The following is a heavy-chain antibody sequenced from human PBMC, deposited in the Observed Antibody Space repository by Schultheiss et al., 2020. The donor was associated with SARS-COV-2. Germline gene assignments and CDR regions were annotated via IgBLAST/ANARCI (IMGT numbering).Heavy chain of an antibody. J-gene: IGHJ4*02. D-gene: IGHD2-2*01. CDR1: GGSISSSSYY. Sequence: SETLSLTCTVSGGSISSSSYYWGWIRQHPGKGLEWIGHISSSGNTFDNPSLKSRVTISVDTSKNQFSLKLSSVTAADTAVYNCARCGEYQLLSGFDYWGQGTLVTVSS. V-gene: IGHV4-31*03. CDR2: ISSSGNT. CDR3: ARCGEYQLLSGFDY.